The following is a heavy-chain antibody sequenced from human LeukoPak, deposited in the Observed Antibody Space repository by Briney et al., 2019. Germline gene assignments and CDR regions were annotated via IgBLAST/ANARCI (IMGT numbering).Heavy chain of an antibody. V-gene: IGHV1-8*01. J-gene: IGHJ4*02. CDR2: MNPNSGNT. D-gene: IGHD6-19*01. CDR1: GYTFTSYD. CDR3: ARGTTGYSSGWYGIR. Sequence: ASVKVSCKASGYTFTSYDINWARQATGQGLEWMGWMNPNSGNTGYAQKFQGRVTMTRNTSISTVYMELSSLRSEDTALYYCARGTTGYSSGWYGIRWGQGTLVTVSS.